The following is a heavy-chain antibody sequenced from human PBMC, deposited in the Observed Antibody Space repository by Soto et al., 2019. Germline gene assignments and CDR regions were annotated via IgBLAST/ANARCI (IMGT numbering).Heavy chain of an antibody. J-gene: IGHJ6*02. V-gene: IGHV4-34*01. CDR1: GGSFSGYY. Sequence: SETLSLTCAVYGGSFSGYYWSWIRQPPGKGLEWFGEINHSGSTNYNPSLKSRVTISVDTSKNQFSLQLNSVTPEDTAVYYCAQTMVRGIIITSPSWYYGMDVWGQGTTVTVSS. D-gene: IGHD3-10*01. CDR3: AQTMVRGIIITSPSWYYGMDV. CDR2: INHSGST.